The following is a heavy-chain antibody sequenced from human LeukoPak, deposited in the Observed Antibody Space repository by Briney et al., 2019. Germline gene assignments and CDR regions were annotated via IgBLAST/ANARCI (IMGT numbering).Heavy chain of an antibody. Sequence: PSETLSLTCAVSGGSISSSNWWSWVRQPPWKGLEWIGEIYHSGNSNYNPSLKSRLTISVDKSKNQFSLRLSSVTAADTAVYYCATEQLWLPQVFDYWGQGTLVTVSS. V-gene: IGHV4-4*02. CDR1: GGSISSSNW. D-gene: IGHD5-18*01. J-gene: IGHJ4*02. CDR3: ATEQLWLPQVFDY. CDR2: IYHSGNS.